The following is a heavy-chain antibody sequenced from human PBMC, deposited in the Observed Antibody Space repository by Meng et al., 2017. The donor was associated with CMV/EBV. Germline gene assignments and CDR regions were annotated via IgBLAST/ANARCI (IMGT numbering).Heavy chain of an antibody. Sequence: SETLSLTCTVSGGSISSYYWSWIRQPPGKGLEWIGYIYYSGSTNYNPSLKSRVTISVDTSKNQFSLKLSSVTAAETAVYYCARGGDGYCSGGSCYSSYYYGMDVWGQGTTVTVSS. J-gene: IGHJ6*02. CDR1: GGSISSYY. D-gene: IGHD2-15*01. CDR3: ARGGDGYCSGGSCYSSYYYGMDV. CDR2: IYYSGST. V-gene: IGHV4-59*01.